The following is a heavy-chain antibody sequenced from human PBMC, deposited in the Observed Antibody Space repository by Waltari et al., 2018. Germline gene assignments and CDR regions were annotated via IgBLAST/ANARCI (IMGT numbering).Heavy chain of an antibody. CDR1: GGSVSRGSSY. CDR3: ARVTRAAVAGFD. Sequence: QVQLPESGPVLVKPSETLSLTCTVSGGSVSRGSSYWRWLRQPPGKGLEWIGYIYYSGSTNYKPSLKSRVTISVDTSKNQFSLKLSSVTAADTAVYYCARVTRAAVAGFDWGQGTLVTVSS. D-gene: IGHD6-19*01. J-gene: IGHJ4*02. CDR2: IYYSGST. V-gene: IGHV4-61*01.